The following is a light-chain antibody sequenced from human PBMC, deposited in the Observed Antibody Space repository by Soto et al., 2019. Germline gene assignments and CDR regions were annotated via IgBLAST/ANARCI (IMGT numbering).Light chain of an antibody. Sequence: EIVLTQSPGALSLSTGERATLSCRASQSVSSSYLAWYQQKPGQAPRLLIYGASSRATGIPDRFSGSGSGTDFTLTISRLEPEDFAVYYCQQYGSSPGFTFGPGT. CDR2: GAS. V-gene: IGKV3-20*01. J-gene: IGKJ3*01. CDR1: QSVSSSY. CDR3: QQYGSSPGFT.